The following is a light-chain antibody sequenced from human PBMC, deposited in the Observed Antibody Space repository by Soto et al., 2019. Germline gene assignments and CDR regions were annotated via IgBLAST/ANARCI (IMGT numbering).Light chain of an antibody. J-gene: IGKJ2*01. CDR1: QTINSY. CDR2: AAS. Sequence: DIQMTQSPSSLSASVGDRVTITCRASQTINSYLNWYQQKPGKAPKLLIYAASSLQSGVPSRFSGSGSGTDFTRTISSLQPEDFATYYCQQSYSTPNTFGQGTKLEIK. V-gene: IGKV1-39*01. CDR3: QQSYSTPNT.